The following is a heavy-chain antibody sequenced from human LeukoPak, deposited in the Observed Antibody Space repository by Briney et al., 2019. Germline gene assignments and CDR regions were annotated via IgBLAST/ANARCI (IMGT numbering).Heavy chain of an antibody. CDR1: GFTFYINA. CDR2: IHGGGGDA. J-gene: IGHJ4*02. V-gene: IGHV3-23*01. CDR3: ARLRGTTMTLYSFDY. Sequence: GGSLRLSCAASGFTFYINAMSWVRQAPGKGLEWVSMIHGGGGDAYYADSVKGRFTISRDDSKNTLFLQMNSLRAEDTAVYYCARLRGTTMTLYSFDYWGQGTRVTVSS. D-gene: IGHD3-10*01.